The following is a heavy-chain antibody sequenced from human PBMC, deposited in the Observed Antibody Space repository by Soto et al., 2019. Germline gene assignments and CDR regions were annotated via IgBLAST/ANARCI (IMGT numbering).Heavy chain of an antibody. D-gene: IGHD2-2*01. CDR2: ISGSGGST. CDR3: AKDITKPTYCSSTSCYPFYYYGMDV. Sequence: GGSLRLSCAASGFTFSSYAMSWVRQAPGKGLEWVSAISGSGGSTYYADSVKGRFTISRDNSKNTLYLQMNSLRAEDTAVYYCAKDITKPTYCSSTSCYPFYYYGMDVWGQGTTVTVSS. V-gene: IGHV3-23*01. CDR1: GFTFSSYA. J-gene: IGHJ6*02.